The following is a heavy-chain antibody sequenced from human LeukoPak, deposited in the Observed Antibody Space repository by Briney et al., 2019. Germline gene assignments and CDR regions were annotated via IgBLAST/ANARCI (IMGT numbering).Heavy chain of an antibody. CDR2: INPISGGT. D-gene: IGHD5-24*01. CDR3: ASVRDGYNDY. J-gene: IGHJ4*02. Sequence: ASVKVSCKASGYTFTGYYIHWVRQAPGQGLEWMGWINPISGGTNYAEKFQGRVTTTRDTSINTAYMEVTRLTSDDTAVYYCASVRDGYNDYWGQGILVTVSS. V-gene: IGHV1-2*02. CDR1: GYTFTGYY.